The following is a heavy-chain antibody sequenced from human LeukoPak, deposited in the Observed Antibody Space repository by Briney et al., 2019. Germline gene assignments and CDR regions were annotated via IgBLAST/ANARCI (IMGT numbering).Heavy chain of an antibody. V-gene: IGHV4-4*07. CDR3: ARERNDGYNWDYYYYMDV. Sequence: PSETLSLTCTVSGGSISSYYWSWIRQPAGKGLEWIGRIYTSGSTNYNPSLKSRVTMSVDTSKNQFSLKLSSVTAADTAVYYCARERNDGYNWDYYYYMDVWGKGTTVTVSS. J-gene: IGHJ6*03. CDR1: GGSISSYY. D-gene: IGHD5-24*01. CDR2: IYTSGST.